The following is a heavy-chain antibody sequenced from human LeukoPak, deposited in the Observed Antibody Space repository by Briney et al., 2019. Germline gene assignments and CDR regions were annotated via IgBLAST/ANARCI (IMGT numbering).Heavy chain of an antibody. D-gene: IGHD3-10*01. CDR2: INPDSGVT. CDR3: AREREYGSGSYYGRWFDP. Sequence: VASVKVSCKASGYTFTGYYMHWVRQAPGQGLEWMGWINPDSGVTNYAQKFQGRVTMTSDTSISTAYMELSRLRSDDTAVYYCAREREYGSGSYYGRWFDPWGQGTLVTVSS. V-gene: IGHV1-2*02. CDR1: GYTFTGYY. J-gene: IGHJ5*02.